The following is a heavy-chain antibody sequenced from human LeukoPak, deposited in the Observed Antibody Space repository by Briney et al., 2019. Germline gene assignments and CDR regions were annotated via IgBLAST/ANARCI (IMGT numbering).Heavy chain of an antibody. CDR3: ARDRGLDILTGYYAVVYDY. CDR1: GGTFSSYA. V-gene: IGHV1-69*05. Sequence: SVKVSCKASGGTFSSYAISWVRQAPGQGLEWMGGIIPIFGTANYAQKLQGRVTMTTDTSTSTAYMELRSLRSDDTAVYYCARDRGLDILTGYYAVVYDYWGQGTLVTVSS. D-gene: IGHD3-9*01. CDR2: IIPIFGTA. J-gene: IGHJ4*02.